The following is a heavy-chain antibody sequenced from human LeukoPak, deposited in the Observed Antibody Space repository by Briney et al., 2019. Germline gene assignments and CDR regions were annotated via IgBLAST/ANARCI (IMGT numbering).Heavy chain of an antibody. V-gene: IGHV3-30*02. CDR1: GFTFSSYG. CDR2: IRYDGSNK. J-gene: IGHJ3*02. D-gene: IGHD6-6*01. Sequence: GGSLRLSCAASGFTFSSYGMHWVRQAPGKGLEWVAFIRYDGSNKYYADSVKGRFTISRDNAKNSLYLQMNSLRAEDTAVYYCARVRSSSPHDAFDIWGQGTMVTVSS. CDR3: ARVRSSSPHDAFDI.